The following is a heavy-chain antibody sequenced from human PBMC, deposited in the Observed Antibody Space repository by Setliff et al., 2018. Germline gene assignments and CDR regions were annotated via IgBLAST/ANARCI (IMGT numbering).Heavy chain of an antibody. CDR2: IHYSGST. J-gene: IGHJ6*03. Sequence: SETLSLTCTVSGGSISSSSYYWGWIRQPPGKGLEWIGSIHYSGSTYYNPSLKSRVTISVDTSKNQFSLKLSSVTAADTAVYYCARALLWFGEGMDVWGKGTTVTVSS. D-gene: IGHD3-10*01. CDR1: GGSISSSSYY. CDR3: ARALLWFGEGMDV. V-gene: IGHV4-39*07.